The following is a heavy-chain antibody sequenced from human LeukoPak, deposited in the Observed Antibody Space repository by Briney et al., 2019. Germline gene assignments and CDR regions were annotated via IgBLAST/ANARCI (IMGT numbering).Heavy chain of an antibody. J-gene: IGHJ3*02. CDR1: GYTFTGYY. Sequence: ASVKVSCKASGYTFTGYYMHWVRQAPGQGLEWMGWINPNSGGTNYAQKFQGRVTITADESTSTAYMELSSLRSEDTAVYYCAREYGSPHPGAFDIWGQGTMVTVSS. D-gene: IGHD1-26*01. CDR2: INPNSGGT. CDR3: AREYGSPHPGAFDI. V-gene: IGHV1-2*02.